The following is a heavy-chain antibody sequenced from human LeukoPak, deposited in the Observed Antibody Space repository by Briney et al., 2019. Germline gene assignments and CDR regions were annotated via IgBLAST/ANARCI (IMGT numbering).Heavy chain of an antibody. CDR3: SKDISAGGLDV. D-gene: IGHD3-16*02. J-gene: IGHJ6*02. CDR1: GFTFDDYA. Sequence: GGSLRLSCAASGFTFDDYAMHWVRQAPGKGLEWVSGISWNSGSIGYADSVKGRFTIFRDNAKNSMYLQMNSLRIEDTALYYCSKDISAGGLDVWGPGTPVTVSS. CDR2: ISWNSGSI. V-gene: IGHV3-9*01.